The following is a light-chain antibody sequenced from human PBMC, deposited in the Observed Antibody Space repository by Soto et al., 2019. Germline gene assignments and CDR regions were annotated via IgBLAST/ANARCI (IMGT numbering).Light chain of an antibody. CDR1: SSDVGSHNL. Sequence: QSALTQPASVSGSPGQSITISCTGTSSDVGSHNLVSWYHQHPGQARKLMIYAVSKRPLGVSARFSASKSGNTASLTSSGLQAEEEADYYCCSDGGSRAVFGGGTQLTVL. V-gene: IGLV2-23*02. J-gene: IGLJ7*01. CDR2: AVS. CDR3: CSDGGSRAV.